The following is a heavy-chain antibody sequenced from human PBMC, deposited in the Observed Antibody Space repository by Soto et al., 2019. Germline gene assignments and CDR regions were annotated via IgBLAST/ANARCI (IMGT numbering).Heavy chain of an antibody. D-gene: IGHD6-13*01. J-gene: IGHJ5*02. CDR2: ISSSGSTI. V-gene: IGHV3-11*01. CDR3: ARDLKQQLVLNWFDP. Sequence: PGGSLRLSCAASGFTFSDYYMSWIRQAPGKGLEWVSYISSSGSTIDYADSVKGRFTISRDNAKNSLYLQMNSLRAEDTAVYYCARDLKQQLVLNWFDPWGQGTLVTVSS. CDR1: GFTFSDYY.